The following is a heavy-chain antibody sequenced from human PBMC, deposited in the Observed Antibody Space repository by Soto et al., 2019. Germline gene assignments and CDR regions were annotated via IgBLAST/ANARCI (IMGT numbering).Heavy chain of an antibody. D-gene: IGHD4-4*01. CDR1: GDSVSSNSAA. V-gene: IGHV6-1*01. CDR3: AGEATTVTTISWFDP. J-gene: IGHJ5*02. CDR2: TYCRSKCYN. Sequence: SQTLSLTCAISGDSVSSNSAAWNWIRQSPSRGLEWLGRTYCRSKCYNDYAVSVKSRITINPDTSKNQFSLHLNSVTPEDTAVYYCAGEATTVTTISWFDPWGQGTLVTVAS.